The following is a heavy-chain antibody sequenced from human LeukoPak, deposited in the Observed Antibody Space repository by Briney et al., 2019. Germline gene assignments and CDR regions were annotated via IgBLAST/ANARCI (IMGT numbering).Heavy chain of an antibody. CDR1: GGSFSSYY. J-gene: IGHJ5*02. CDR2: IYYSGST. CDR3: ARAQTSYYYDSSGSNWFDP. D-gene: IGHD3-22*01. Sequence: SETLSLTCAVYGGSFSSYYWSWIRQPPGKGLEWIGYIYYSGSTNYNPSLKSRVTISVDTSKNQFSLKLSSVTAADTAVYYCARAQTSYYYDSSGSNWFDPWGQGTLVTVSS. V-gene: IGHV4-59*08.